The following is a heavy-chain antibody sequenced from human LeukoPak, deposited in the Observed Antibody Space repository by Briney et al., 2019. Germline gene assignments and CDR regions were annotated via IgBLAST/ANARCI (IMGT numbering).Heavy chain of an antibody. CDR3: ARDRWVGATNTFDY. J-gene: IGHJ4*02. V-gene: IGHV1-2*02. CDR2: INPNSGDT. CDR1: GYTFTGYY. D-gene: IGHD1-26*01. Sequence: ASVRVSCKASGYTFTGYYMHWVRQAPGQGLEWMGWINPNSGDTNYAQKFQGRVTMTRDTSISTAYMELSSLRSDDAAVYYCARDRWVGATNTFDYWGQGTPVTVSS.